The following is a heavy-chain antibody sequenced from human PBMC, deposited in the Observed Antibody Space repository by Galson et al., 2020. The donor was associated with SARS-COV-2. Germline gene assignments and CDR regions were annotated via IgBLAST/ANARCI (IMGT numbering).Heavy chain of an antibody. D-gene: IGHD2-2*02. CDR1: GFTFSDYY. J-gene: IGHJ4*02. V-gene: IGHV3-11*01. CDR2: ISSSGSTI. Sequence: GGSLRLSCAASGFTFSDYYMSWIRKAPGKGLEWVSYISSSGSTIYYADSVKGRFTISRDNAKNSLYLQMNSLRAEDTAVYYCARDRIYCSITSCYTRFGTNDYWGQGTLVIVSS. CDR3: ARDRIYCSITSCYTRFGTNDY.